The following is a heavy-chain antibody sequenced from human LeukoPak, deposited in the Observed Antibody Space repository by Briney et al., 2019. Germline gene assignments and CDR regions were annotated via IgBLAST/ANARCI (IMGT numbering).Heavy chain of an antibody. J-gene: IGHJ4*02. CDR2: IKSKTDGGTT. CDR1: GFTFTNAW. D-gene: IGHD2-8*01. Sequence: NPGGSLRLSCAASGFTFTNAWMSWVRQAPGKGLEWVGRIKSKTDGGTTDYAAPVKGRFTISRDDSKNTLYLLMNSLQTEDTAVYYCTVTPLGYCTNGVCSLGYWGQGTLVTVSS. CDR3: TVTPLGYCTNGVCSLGY. V-gene: IGHV3-15*01.